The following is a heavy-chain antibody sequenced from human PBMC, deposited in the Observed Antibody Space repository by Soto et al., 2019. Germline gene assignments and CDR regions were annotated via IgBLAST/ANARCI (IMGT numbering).Heavy chain of an antibody. V-gene: IGHV3-74*01. CDR2: INSDGSST. Sequence: GSLSLACAASGFTFSSYWMHWVRQAPGKGLVWVSRINSDGSSTSYADSVKGRFTIYSDQGKNTLYLQMSSLRAEDTAVYYCARDLRCSGGSCYSAVDYWGQGTLVTVSS. J-gene: IGHJ4*02. CDR1: GFTFSSYW. D-gene: IGHD2-15*01. CDR3: ARDLRCSGGSCYSAVDY.